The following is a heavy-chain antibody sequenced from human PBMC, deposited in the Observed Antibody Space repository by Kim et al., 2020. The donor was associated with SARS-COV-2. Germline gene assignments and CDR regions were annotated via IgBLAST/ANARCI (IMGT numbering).Heavy chain of an antibody. CDR2: VYYGRNT. CDR1: GGSISSHSFY. V-gene: IGHV4-39*07. Sequence: SETLSLTCTVSGGSISSHSFYWGWIRQPPGKGLEWIGSVYYGRNTYFNPSLKSRVTISVDTSKNQVSLKLTSLTAADTAVYYCASMPIRSNLYGLDVWGQGTTVTVSS. J-gene: IGHJ6*02. CDR3: ASMPIRSNLYGLDV. D-gene: IGHD2-2*01.